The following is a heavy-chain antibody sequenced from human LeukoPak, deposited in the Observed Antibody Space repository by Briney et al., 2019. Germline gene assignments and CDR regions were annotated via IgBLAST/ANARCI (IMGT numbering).Heavy chain of an antibody. CDR2: IYSGGST. D-gene: IGHD4-17*01. CDR1: GFTVSSNY. CDR3: ARTAVYGDPNYFDY. J-gene: IGHJ4*02. V-gene: IGHV3-66*02. Sequence: GGSLRLSCAASGFTVSSNYMSWVRQAPGKGLEWVSVIYSGGSTYYADSVKGRFTISRDNSKNTLYLQMNSLRAEDTAVYYCARTAVYGDPNYFDYWGREPWSPSPQ.